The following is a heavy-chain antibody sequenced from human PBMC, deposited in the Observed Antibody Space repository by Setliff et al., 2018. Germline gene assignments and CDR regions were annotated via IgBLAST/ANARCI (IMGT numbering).Heavy chain of an antibody. CDR1: GGSISSGSYY. CDR2: FYTSGIT. Sequence: SETLSLTCTVSGGSISSGSYYWTWIRQPAGKGLEWIGHFYTSGITGYNPSLKSRVTKSVDTSKNQFSLKLSSVTAADTAVYYCARQKEYSGRSCFQHWGQGIPVTVSS. V-gene: IGHV4-61*09. CDR3: ARQKEYSGRSCFQH. J-gene: IGHJ1*01. D-gene: IGHD1-26*01.